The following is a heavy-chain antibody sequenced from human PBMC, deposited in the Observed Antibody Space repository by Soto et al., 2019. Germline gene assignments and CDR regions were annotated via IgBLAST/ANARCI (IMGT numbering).Heavy chain of an antibody. D-gene: IGHD6-19*01. CDR2: IKQDGSEK. CDR3: ARDADASGWYHYGFDV. Sequence: LRLSCAASGFTLISYWMNWVRQAPGKGLEWVANIKQDGSEKYYVDSVKGRFFISRDNAKNSLYLQLNSLRAEDTAVYYCARDADASGWYHYGFDVWGQGTLVTVSS. J-gene: IGHJ6*02. V-gene: IGHV3-7*01. CDR1: GFTLISYW.